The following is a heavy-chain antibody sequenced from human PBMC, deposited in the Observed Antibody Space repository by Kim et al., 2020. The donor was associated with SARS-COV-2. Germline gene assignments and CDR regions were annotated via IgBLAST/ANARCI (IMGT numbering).Heavy chain of an antibody. Sequence: GGSLRLSCAASGFTFSSYGMHWVRQAPGKGLEWVAVISYDGSNKYYADSVKGRFTISRDNSKNTLYLQMNSLRAEDTAVYYCARVGGWFGELFSYHYYYGMDVWGQGTTVTVSS. CDR1: GFTFSSYG. D-gene: IGHD3-10*01. V-gene: IGHV3-33*05. CDR3: ARVGGWFGELFSYHYYYGMDV. CDR2: ISYDGSNK. J-gene: IGHJ6*02.